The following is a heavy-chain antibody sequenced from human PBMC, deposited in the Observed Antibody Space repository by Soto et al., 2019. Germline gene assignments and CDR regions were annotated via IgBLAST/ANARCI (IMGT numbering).Heavy chain of an antibody. J-gene: IGHJ5*02. Sequence: QLQLQESGSGLVKPSQTLSLTCAVSGGSISGGDYCWSWIRQAPGKGLEWIGYMYNSGSTYYNPSLKSRVTISVDRSKNQFSLKLSSVTAADTAVYYCARVVVAAKGGWFDPWGQGTLVTVSS. D-gene: IGHD2-15*01. CDR3: ARVVVAAKGGWFDP. CDR2: MYNSGST. CDR1: GGSISGGDYC. V-gene: IGHV4-30-2*01.